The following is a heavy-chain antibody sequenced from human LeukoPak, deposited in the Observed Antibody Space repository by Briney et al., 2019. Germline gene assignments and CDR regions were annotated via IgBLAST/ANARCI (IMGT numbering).Heavy chain of an antibody. D-gene: IGHD2-8*01. CDR1: AITFSDYF. J-gene: IGHJ4*02. Sequence: GGSLRLSCVASAITFSDYFMSWIRQAPGKGLEWVSYISGSGSTKYYADSVKGRFTISRDNAKNSLYLQMNSLRAEDTAVYYCARGGYCSNVVCYTSRSLDYWGQGTLVIVSS. CDR2: ISGSGSTK. CDR3: ARGGYCSNVVCYTSRSLDY. V-gene: IGHV3-11*01.